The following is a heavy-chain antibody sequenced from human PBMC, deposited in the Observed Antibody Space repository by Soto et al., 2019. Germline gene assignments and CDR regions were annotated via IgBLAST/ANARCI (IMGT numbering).Heavy chain of an antibody. CDR2: ISYDGSNK. CDR3: ARARDGYIYLDY. J-gene: IGHJ4*02. D-gene: IGHD5-12*01. Sequence: QVQLVESGGGVVQPGRSLRLSCAASGFTFSSYAMHWVRQAPGKGLEWVAVISYDGSNKYYADSVKGRFTISRDNSKNTLYLQMNSLRAEDTAVYYCARARDGYIYLDYWGQGTLVTVSS. CDR1: GFTFSSYA. V-gene: IGHV3-30-3*01.